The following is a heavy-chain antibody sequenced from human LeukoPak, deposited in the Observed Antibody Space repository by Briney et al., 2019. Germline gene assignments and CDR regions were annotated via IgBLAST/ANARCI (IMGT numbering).Heavy chain of an antibody. CDR1: GFNFNKYD. Sequence: AGGSLRLSCAASGFNFNKYDMTWARQAPGKGLEWVSAISGSGGSTYYADSVKGRFTISRDNSKNTLYLQMNSLRAEDTAVYYCAKDKGQNYYYGMDVWGQGTTVTVSS. J-gene: IGHJ6*02. V-gene: IGHV3-23*01. CDR2: ISGSGGST. CDR3: AKDKGQNYYYGMDV.